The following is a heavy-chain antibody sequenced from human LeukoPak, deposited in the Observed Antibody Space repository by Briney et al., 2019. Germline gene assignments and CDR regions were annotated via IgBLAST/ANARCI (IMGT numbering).Heavy chain of an antibody. V-gene: IGHV1-46*01. CDR3: ARLRIQLWWDFDY. D-gene: IGHD5-18*01. J-gene: IGHJ4*02. CDR1: GYTFTGYY. CDR2: INPSGGST. Sequence: GASVKVSCKASGYTFTGYYMHWVRQAPGQGLEWMGIINPSGGSTSYAQKFQGGVTMTRDTSTSTAYMELRSLRSDDTAVYYCARLRIQLWWDFDYWGQGTLVTVSS.